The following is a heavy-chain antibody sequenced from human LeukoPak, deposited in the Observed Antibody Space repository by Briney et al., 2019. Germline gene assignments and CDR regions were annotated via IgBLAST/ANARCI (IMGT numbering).Heavy chain of an antibody. CDR3: ARNHYGHPLDY. D-gene: IGHD4-17*01. CDR1: GGSISSYF. CDR2: IYYSGST. Sequence: SETLSLTCTVSGGSISSYFWSWIRQPPGKGLEWIGYIYYSGSTNYNPSLKSRVTISVDTSKNQFSLKLTSVTAADTAVYYCARNHYGHPLDYWGQGTLVTVSS. V-gene: IGHV4-59*01. J-gene: IGHJ4*02.